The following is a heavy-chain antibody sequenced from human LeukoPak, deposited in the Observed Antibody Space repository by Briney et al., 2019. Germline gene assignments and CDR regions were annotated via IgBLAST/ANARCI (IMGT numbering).Heavy chain of an antibody. Sequence: SETLSLTCAVYGGSFSGYYWSWIRQPPGKGLEWIGEINHSGSTNYNPSLKSRVTISVDKSKNQFSLKLSSVTAADTAVYYCARDHPTVAGYQGGIDYWGQGTLVTVSS. J-gene: IGHJ4*02. CDR1: GGSFSGYY. V-gene: IGHV4-34*01. D-gene: IGHD6-19*01. CDR3: ARDHPTVAGYQGGIDY. CDR2: INHSGST.